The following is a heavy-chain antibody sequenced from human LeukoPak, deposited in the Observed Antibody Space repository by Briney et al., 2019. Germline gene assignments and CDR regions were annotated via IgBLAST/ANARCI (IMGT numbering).Heavy chain of an antibody. CDR3: AKDLGVPGMETFDH. J-gene: IGHJ4*02. V-gene: IGHV3-23*01. Sequence: GGSLRLSCAASGFTFSTYAMSWVRQAPGKGLEWVSTINDGGGSTYYADSVKGRFTISRDNSKNALYLQMNSLRVEDTAVYYCAKDLGVPGMETFDHWGQGTLVTVSS. D-gene: IGHD6-19*01. CDR1: GFTFSTYA. CDR2: INDGGGST.